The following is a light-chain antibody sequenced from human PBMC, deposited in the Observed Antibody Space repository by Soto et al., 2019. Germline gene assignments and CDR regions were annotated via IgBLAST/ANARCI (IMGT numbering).Light chain of an antibody. CDR3: SSYTSSSRWV. CDR2: EVS. CDR1: SSDVGGYNY. V-gene: IGLV2-14*01. J-gene: IGLJ3*02. Sequence: QSALTQPASVSGSPGQSITISCTGTSSDVGGYNYVSWYQQHPGKAPKLMIYEVSNRPSGVSNRFSGSKSGNTASLTISGFQAEDEADYYCSSYTSSSRWVFGGGTKLTVL.